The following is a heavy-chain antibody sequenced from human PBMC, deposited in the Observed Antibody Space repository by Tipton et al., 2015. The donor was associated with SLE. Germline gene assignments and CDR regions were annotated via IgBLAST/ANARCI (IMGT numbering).Heavy chain of an antibody. CDR2: INHSGST. J-gene: IGHJ3*02. CDR1: GGSFSGYY. V-gene: IGHV4-34*01. Sequence: LRLSCAVYGGSFSGYYWSWIRQPPGKGLEWIGEINHSGSTNYNPSLKSRVTISVDTSKNQFSLKLSSVTAADTAVYYCARGIKGDAFDIWGQGTMVTVSS. CDR3: ARGIKGDAFDI.